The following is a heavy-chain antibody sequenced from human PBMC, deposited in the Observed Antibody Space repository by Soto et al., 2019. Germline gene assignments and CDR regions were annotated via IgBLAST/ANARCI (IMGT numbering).Heavy chain of an antibody. CDR1: GFTLSMYS. V-gene: IGHV3-7*03. Sequence: DVQLEESGGGLVQPGESLRLSCEVSGFTLSMYSMSWVRQAPGKGLEWVAKIPQEGSDGHYVDSVKGRFTISRDNAKNQVYLQLNSRRADETAVYYLARDQLILPAHDFFYGSDVWGQGAKVTVSS. J-gene: IGHJ6*02. D-gene: IGHD2-15*01. CDR3: ARDQLILPAHDFFYGSDV. CDR2: IPQEGSDG.